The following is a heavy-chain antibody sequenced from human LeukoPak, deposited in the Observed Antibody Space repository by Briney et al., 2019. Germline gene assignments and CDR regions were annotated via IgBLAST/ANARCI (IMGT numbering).Heavy chain of an antibody. Sequence: SVKVSCKASGGTFSSYAISWVRQAPGQGLEWMGGIIPIFGTANYAQKFQGRVTITADESTSTAYMELSSLRSEDTAVYYCARDRGAAGGSGSPYYYYYYMDVWGKGTTVTVSS. V-gene: IGHV1-69*13. CDR1: GGTFSSYA. CDR3: ARDRGAAGGSGSPYYYYYYMDV. CDR2: IIPIFGTA. D-gene: IGHD3-10*01. J-gene: IGHJ6*03.